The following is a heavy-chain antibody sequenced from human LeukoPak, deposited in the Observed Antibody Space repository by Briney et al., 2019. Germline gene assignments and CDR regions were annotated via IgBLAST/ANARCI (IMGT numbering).Heavy chain of an antibody. CDR3: ARGSPYGRNWFDP. V-gene: IGHV4-34*01. CDR1: GGSFSGYY. Sequence: PSETLSLTCAVYGGSFSGYYWSWIRQPPGKGLEWIGEINHSGSTNYNPSLKSRVTISVDTSKNQFSLKLSSVTAADTAVYYCARGSPYGRNWFDPWGQGALVTVSS. J-gene: IGHJ5*02. D-gene: IGHD3-10*01. CDR2: INHSGST.